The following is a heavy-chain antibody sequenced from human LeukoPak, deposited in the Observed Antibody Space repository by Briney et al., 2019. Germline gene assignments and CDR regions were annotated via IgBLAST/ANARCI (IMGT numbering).Heavy chain of an antibody. CDR2: IKQDGSEK. J-gene: IGHJ4*02. CDR3: ARDGDGIDTIY. D-gene: IGHD5-24*01. CDR1: GFTFSSYW. V-gene: IGHV3-7*01. Sequence: PGGSLRLSCAASGFTFSSYWMSWVRQAPGKGLEWVANIKQDGSEKYYVDSVKGRFTISRDSAKNSLYLQMNSLRAEDTAVYYCARDGDGIDTIYWGQGTLVTVSS.